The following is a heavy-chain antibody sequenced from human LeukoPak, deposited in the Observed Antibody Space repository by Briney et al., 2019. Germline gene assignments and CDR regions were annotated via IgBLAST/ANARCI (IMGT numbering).Heavy chain of an antibody. CDR2: ISYDGSNR. V-gene: IGHV3-30-3*01. D-gene: IGHD2-15*01. J-gene: IGHJ4*02. CDR3: ARPPSSGGISFDY. Sequence: GGSLRLSCAASGFTFSSYAMHWVRQAPGKGLEWVAVISYDGSNRYYADSVKGRFTISRDNSKNTLYLQMNSLRAEDTAVYYCARPPSSGGISFDYWGQGTLVTVSS. CDR1: GFTFSSYA.